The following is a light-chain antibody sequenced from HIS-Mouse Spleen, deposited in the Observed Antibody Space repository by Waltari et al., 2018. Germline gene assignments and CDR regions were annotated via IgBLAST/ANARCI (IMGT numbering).Light chain of an antibody. J-gene: IGLJ2*01. V-gene: IGLV1-47*01. CDR2: RNN. CDR3: AAWDDSLSGVV. CDR1: SPKLRSNY. Sequence: QSVLTQPPSASGTPGQRVTTPCSGSSPKLRSNYVYWYQQLPGTAPKLLIYRNNQRPSGVPDRFSGSKSGTSASLAISGLRSEDEADYYCAAWDDSLSGVVFGGGTKLTVL.